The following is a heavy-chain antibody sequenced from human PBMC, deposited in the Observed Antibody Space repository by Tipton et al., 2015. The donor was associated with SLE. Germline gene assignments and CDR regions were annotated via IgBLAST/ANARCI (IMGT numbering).Heavy chain of an antibody. J-gene: IGHJ4*02. D-gene: IGHD5-12*01. CDR1: GGSISSSSYY. CDR3: ARSDIVDTTTDFFDY. V-gene: IGHV4-39*01. CDR2: IYYSEST. Sequence: TLSLTCTVSGGSISSSSYYWGWIRQPPGKGLEWIGSIYYSESTYYNPSLKSRVTISVDTSKNQFSLKLSSVTAADTAVYYCARSDIVDTTTDFFDYWGQGTPVTVSA.